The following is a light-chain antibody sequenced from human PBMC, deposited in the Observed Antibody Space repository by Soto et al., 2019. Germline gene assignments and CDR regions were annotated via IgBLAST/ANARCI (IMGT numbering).Light chain of an antibody. CDR1: SSNIGAGYD. CDR3: AAWGDSLNGYV. Sequence: QSVLTQPPSVSGAPGQRVTISCTGSSSNIGAGYDVNWYQQLPGTAPKLLIYSNNQRPSGVPDRFSGSKSGTSASLAISGLQSEDEADYYCAAWGDSLNGYVFGTGTKVTVL. J-gene: IGLJ1*01. V-gene: IGLV1-44*01. CDR2: SNN.